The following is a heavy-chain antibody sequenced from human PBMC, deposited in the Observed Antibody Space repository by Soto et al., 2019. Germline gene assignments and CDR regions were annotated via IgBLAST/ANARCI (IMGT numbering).Heavy chain of an antibody. V-gene: IGHV4-39*01. Sequence: QLQLQESGPGLVKPSETLSLTCTVSGGSISSSSYYWGWIRQPPGKGLEWIGSIYYSGSTYYNPSLKSRVTIYVDTSKNQFSLKLSSVTAADTAVYYCARRTNCGGDCFRDYWGQGTLVTVSS. CDR3: ARRTNCGGDCFRDY. CDR2: IYYSGST. CDR1: GGSISSSSYY. J-gene: IGHJ4*02. D-gene: IGHD2-21*02.